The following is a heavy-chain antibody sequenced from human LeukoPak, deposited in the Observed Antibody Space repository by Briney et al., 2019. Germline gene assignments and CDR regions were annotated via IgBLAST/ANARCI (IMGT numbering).Heavy chain of an antibody. CDR3: ARGAETTTNWFDP. Sequence: ASVKVSYKASRYTFTGYYMHWVRQAPGQGLEWMGRINPNSGGTNYAQKFQGRVTVTRDTSISTAYMELSRLTSDDTAVYYCARGAETTTNWFDPWGQGTLVTVSS. V-gene: IGHV1-2*06. D-gene: IGHD1-7*01. CDR1: RYTFTGYY. CDR2: INPNSGGT. J-gene: IGHJ5*02.